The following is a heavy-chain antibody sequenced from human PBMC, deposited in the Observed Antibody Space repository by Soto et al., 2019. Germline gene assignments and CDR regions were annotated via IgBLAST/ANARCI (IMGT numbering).Heavy chain of an antibody. V-gene: IGHV1-69*13. CDR3: ARPNSSGSGRGLDY. Sequence: SVKVSCKASGGTFSSYAISWVRQSPGQGLEWMGGIIPIFGTANYAQKFQGRVTITADESTSTAYMELSSLRSEDTAVYYCARPNSSGSGRGLDYWGQGTLVTVSS. CDR1: GGTFSSYA. D-gene: IGHD6-19*01. CDR2: IIPIFGTA. J-gene: IGHJ4*02.